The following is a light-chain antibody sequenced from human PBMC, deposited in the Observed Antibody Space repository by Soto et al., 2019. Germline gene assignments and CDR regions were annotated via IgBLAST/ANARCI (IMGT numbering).Light chain of an antibody. Sequence: EIVLTQSPGTLSLSPGERATLSCRASQSVSSTYLAWYQQKPGQAPRLLIYGASSRATGIPDRFSGSESGTDFTLTISRLEPEDFAVYYCQQYGSSPRTFGQGTKVEI. V-gene: IGKV3-20*01. CDR1: QSVSSTY. J-gene: IGKJ1*01. CDR2: GAS. CDR3: QQYGSSPRT.